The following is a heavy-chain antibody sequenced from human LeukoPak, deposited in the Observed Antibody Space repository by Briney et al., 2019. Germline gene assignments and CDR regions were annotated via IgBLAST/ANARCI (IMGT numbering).Heavy chain of an antibody. CDR1: GGTLSTYA. CDR3: AFEIRDVFDI. D-gene: IGHD3-9*01. J-gene: IGHJ3*02. Sequence: SVKASCKASGGTLSTYAITWVRQAPGQGLEWMGGIIPIFGTTNYAQNFQGRVTITTDASTNTAYMALSSLRSEDTAVYYCAFEIRDVFDIWGQGTVVTVSS. CDR2: IIPIFGTT. V-gene: IGHV1-69*05.